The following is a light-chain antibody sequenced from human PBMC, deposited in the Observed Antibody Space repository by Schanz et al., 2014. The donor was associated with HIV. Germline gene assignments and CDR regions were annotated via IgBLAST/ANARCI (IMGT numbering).Light chain of an antibody. V-gene: IGKV3D-7*01. CDR3: QQYDNLPLT. J-gene: IGKJ3*01. Sequence: EIVMTQSPATLSVSPGEGATLSCRTSQSVSSSYLAWYQQKPGQAPRLLIYDASNRATGIPARFSGGGSGTDFTLTISSLQPEDIATYYCQQYDNLPLTFGPGTKVDIK. CDR2: DAS. CDR1: QSVSSSY.